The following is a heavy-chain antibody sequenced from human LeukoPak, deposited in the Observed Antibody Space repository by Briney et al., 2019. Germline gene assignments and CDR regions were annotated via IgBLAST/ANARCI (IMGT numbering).Heavy chain of an antibody. D-gene: IGHD5-12*01. CDR3: TKGGAMVATIYY. V-gene: IGHV1-18*01. CDR1: GYTFTNYY. CDR2: ISAYNGRT. J-gene: IGHJ4*02. Sequence: ASVKVSCKASGYTFTNYYITWVRQAPGQGLGWVGWISAYNGRTNYAQKFQGRVTMTIDTSTTTAYMDLRSLTSDDTAMYYCTKGGAMVATIYYWGQGTLVTVSS.